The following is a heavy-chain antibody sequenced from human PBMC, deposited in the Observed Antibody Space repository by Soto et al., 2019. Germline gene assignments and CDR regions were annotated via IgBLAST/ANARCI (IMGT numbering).Heavy chain of an antibody. D-gene: IGHD6-13*01. Sequence: EVQLVESGGGLVQPGGSLRLSCAASGFTFSVYTMNWVRQAPGKGLEWVSSITSNSGTIYYADSVKGRFTISRDNAKNSVYLQMNSLRDEDTAVYYCARERGGGYHDYWGEGTLVTVSS. V-gene: IGHV3-48*02. J-gene: IGHJ4*02. CDR1: GFTFSVYT. CDR3: ARERGGGYHDY. CDR2: ITSNSGTI.